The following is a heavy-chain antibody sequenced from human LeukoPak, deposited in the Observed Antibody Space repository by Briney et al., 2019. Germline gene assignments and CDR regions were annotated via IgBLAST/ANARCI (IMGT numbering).Heavy chain of an antibody. Sequence: PGGSLRLSCAASGFTFGDYYMSWIRQAPGKGLEWVSYISSSSTYTNYADSVKGRFTISRDNAKNTVYLQMNSLRVEDTAVYYCARVSGPSSFWGQGTLVTVSS. V-gene: IGHV3-11*06. CDR1: GFTFGDYY. D-gene: IGHD6-25*01. CDR3: ARVSGPSSF. J-gene: IGHJ1*01. CDR2: ISSSSTYT.